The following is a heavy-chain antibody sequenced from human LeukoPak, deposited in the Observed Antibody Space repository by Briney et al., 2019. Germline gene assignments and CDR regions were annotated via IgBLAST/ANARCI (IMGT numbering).Heavy chain of an antibody. Sequence: GGSLRLSCAASGFSVSSNYMTWVRQAPGKGLEWVSVIYSSGNTYYADSVKGRFTISRDNSKNTLYLQMNSLRAEDTAVYYCARGGGTGTTFDPWGQGTLVTVSS. CDR2: IYSSGNT. D-gene: IGHD1-1*01. CDR1: GFSVSSNY. CDR3: ARGGGTGTTFDP. V-gene: IGHV3-53*01. J-gene: IGHJ5*02.